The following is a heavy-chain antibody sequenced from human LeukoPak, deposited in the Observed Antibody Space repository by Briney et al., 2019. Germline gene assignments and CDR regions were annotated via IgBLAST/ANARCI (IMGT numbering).Heavy chain of an antibody. D-gene: IGHD2-21*02. J-gene: IGHJ4*02. CDR2: INTNTWNP. Sequence: ASVNVSCKASGYTFTSCSMKGVRQAPGQGLEWMVWINTNTWNPTYAQAFTERFVFSLETSISTAYLQINSLNSEDTAIFYCARAVVTALVYWGQGTLVTASS. CDR3: ARAVVTALVY. V-gene: IGHV7-4-1*02. CDR1: GYTFTSCS.